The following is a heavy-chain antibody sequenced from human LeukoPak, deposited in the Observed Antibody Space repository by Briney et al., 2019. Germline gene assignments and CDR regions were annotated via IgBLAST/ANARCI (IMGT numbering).Heavy chain of an antibody. J-gene: IGHJ4*02. CDR2: MSYSGGT. CDR3: ARGFDSKSTYFDY. D-gene: IGHD5-12*01. Sequence: SETLSLTCTVSGGSISGYSWSWIRQPPGKGLEWIGYMSYSGGTNYNPSLKSRVTISVDTSKNQFSLNLRSVTAADTAVYYCARGFDSKSTYFDYWGQGTLVTVSS. CDR1: GGSISGYS. V-gene: IGHV4-59*01.